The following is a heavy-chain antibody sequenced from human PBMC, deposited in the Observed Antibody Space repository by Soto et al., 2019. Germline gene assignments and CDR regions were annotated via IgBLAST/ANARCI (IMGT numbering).Heavy chain of an antibody. V-gene: IGHV1-18*01. D-gene: IGHD5-12*01. CDR3: ARDLGGFPDY. Sequence: QVQLVQSGVEVKKPGASVKVSCKASGYIFTSYGISWVRQAPGQGLEWMGWISAHNGNRKYAQKLQGRVTMTTDTSTSTAYMELRSLRCDDTAVYYCARDLGGFPDYWGQGTLVTVSS. CDR1: GYIFTSYG. CDR2: ISAHNGNR. J-gene: IGHJ4*02.